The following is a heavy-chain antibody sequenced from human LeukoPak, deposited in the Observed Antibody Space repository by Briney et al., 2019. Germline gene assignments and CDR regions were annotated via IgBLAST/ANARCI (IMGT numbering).Heavy chain of an antibody. Sequence: GGSLRLSCAASGFTFSSYAMSWVRQAPGKGLEWVSAISGSGGSTYYADSVKGRFTISRDNSKNTLYLQMNSLRAEDTAVYYCAKGRFYYDSSGYLDYWGQGTLVTVSS. V-gene: IGHV3-23*01. CDR3: AKGRFYYDSSGYLDY. CDR1: GFTFSSYA. J-gene: IGHJ4*02. CDR2: ISGSGGST. D-gene: IGHD3-22*01.